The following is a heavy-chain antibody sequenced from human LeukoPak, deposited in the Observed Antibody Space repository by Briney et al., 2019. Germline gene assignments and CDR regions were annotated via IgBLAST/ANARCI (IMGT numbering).Heavy chain of an antibody. CDR3: ARDRGITIFGGAGWFDP. V-gene: IGHV3-74*01. Sequence: GGSLRLSCAASGFTFSSYWMHWVRQAPGKGLVWVSRMNSDGSSTSYADSVKGRFTISRDNAKNTLYLQMNSLRAEDTAVYYCARDRGITIFGGAGWFDPWGQGTLVTVS. CDR1: GFTFSSYW. D-gene: IGHD3-3*01. J-gene: IGHJ5*02. CDR2: MNSDGSST.